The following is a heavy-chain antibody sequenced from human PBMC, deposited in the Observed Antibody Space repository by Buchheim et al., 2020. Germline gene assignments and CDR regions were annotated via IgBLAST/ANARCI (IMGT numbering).Heavy chain of an antibody. V-gene: IGHV3-48*01. D-gene: IGHD3-3*01. Sequence: EVQLVESGGGLVQPGGSLRLSCAASGFTFSSYSMNWVRQAPGKGLEWVSNIRSSSSTINYADSVKGRLTISRNNAKNSLYLKMNSLRAEDTAVYYCARGPGYDFWSGAYYYMDVWGKGTT. CDR2: IRSSSSTI. CDR1: GFTFSSYS. CDR3: ARGPGYDFWSGAYYYMDV. J-gene: IGHJ6*03.